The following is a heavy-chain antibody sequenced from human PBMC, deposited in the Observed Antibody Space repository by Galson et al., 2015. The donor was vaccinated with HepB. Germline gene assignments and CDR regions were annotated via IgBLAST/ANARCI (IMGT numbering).Heavy chain of an antibody. CDR1: GSSINFYS. CDR2: ISSTSSGI. CDR3: TRGGSPDAWCSDY. D-gene: IGHD2-8*01. V-gene: IGHV3-48*02. Sequence: SLRLSCAASGSSINFYSMNWVCQAPGKGLEWVAFISSTSSGIDYADSVKGRFTISRDNARNSLYLQMNSLRDEDSGVYYCTRGGSPDAWCSDYWGQGTLVTVSS. J-gene: IGHJ4*02.